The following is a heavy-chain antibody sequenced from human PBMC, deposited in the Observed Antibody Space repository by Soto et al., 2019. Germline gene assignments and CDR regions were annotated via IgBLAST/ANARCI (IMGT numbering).Heavy chain of an antibody. Sequence: QVQLQQWGAGLLKPSETLSLTCAVYGGSFSGYYWSWIRQPPGKGLGWIGEINHSGSTNYNPSLKSRVTISVDTSKNQFSLKLSSVTAADTAVYYCARGELRFLEWLSRRRYYYGMDVWGQGTTVTVSS. V-gene: IGHV4-34*01. CDR3: ARGELRFLEWLSRRRYYYGMDV. D-gene: IGHD3-3*01. CDR1: GGSFSGYY. J-gene: IGHJ6*02. CDR2: INHSGST.